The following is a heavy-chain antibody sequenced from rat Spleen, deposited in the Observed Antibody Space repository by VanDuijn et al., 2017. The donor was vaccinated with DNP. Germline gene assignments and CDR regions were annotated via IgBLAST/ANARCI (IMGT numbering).Heavy chain of an antibody. D-gene: IGHD1-6*01. CDR2: ISDDGGST. Sequence: EVQLVGSDGGLVQPGRSLKVSCAASGFTFSDYYMAWVRQAPTKGLEWVATISDDGGSTYYRDSVKGRFTISRDNAKSTLYLQMNSLQTEDTATYYCAIGGIYYGLFDYWGQGVMVTVSS. CDR3: AIGGIYYGLFDY. V-gene: IGHV5-29*01. CDR1: GFTFSDYY. J-gene: IGHJ2*01.